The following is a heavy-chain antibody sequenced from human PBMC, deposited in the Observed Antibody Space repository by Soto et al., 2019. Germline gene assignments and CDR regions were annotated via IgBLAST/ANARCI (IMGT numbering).Heavy chain of an antibody. CDR1: GDSVSSNSAA. CDR3: AREHYCSSTSCYRGEFDY. CDR2: TYYRSKWYN. D-gene: IGHD2-2*02. Sequence: SQTLSLTCAISGDSVSSNSAAWNWIRQSPSRGLEWLGRTYYRSKWYNDYAVSVKSRITINPDTSKNQFSLQLNSVTPEDTAVYYCAREHYCSSTSCYRGEFDYWGQGTLVTVS. V-gene: IGHV6-1*01. J-gene: IGHJ4*02.